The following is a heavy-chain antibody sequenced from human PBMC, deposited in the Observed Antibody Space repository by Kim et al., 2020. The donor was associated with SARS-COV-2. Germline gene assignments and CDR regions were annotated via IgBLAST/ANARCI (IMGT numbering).Heavy chain of an antibody. CDR3: AKGGYEYSSSSPSVLVY. CDR2: ISGSGGST. CDR1: GFTFSSYA. Sequence: GGSLRLSCAASGFTFSSYAMSWVRQAPGKGLEWVSAISGSGGSTYYADSVKGRFTISRDNSKNTLYLQMNSLRAEDTAVYYCAKGGYEYSSSSPSVLVYWGQGTLVTVSS. J-gene: IGHJ4*02. D-gene: IGHD6-6*01. V-gene: IGHV3-23*01.